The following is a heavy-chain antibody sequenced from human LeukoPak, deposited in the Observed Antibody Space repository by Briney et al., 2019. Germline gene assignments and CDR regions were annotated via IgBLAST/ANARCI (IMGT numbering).Heavy chain of an antibody. Sequence: GSLRLSCAASGFTVSSNYMSWVRQPPGKGLEWIGEINHSGSTNYNPSLKSRVTISVDTSKNQFSLKLSSVTAADTAVYYCAGLHVDTALYFDYWGQGTLVTVSS. J-gene: IGHJ4*02. CDR1: GFTVSSNY. CDR2: INHSGST. CDR3: AGLHVDTALYFDY. V-gene: IGHV4-34*08. D-gene: IGHD5-18*01.